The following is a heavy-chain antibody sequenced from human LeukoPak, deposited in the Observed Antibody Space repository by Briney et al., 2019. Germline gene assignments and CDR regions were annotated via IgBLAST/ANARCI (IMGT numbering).Heavy chain of an antibody. Sequence: GGSLRLSCTASELTFSNYWMNWVRQAPGKGLEWVANINQDGSEKYYVDSVKGRFTISRDNSKNSLYLQMNSLRAEDTAVYYCARGGTTATQVDYWGQGTLVTVSS. D-gene: IGHD1-7*01. CDR3: ARGGTTATQVDY. J-gene: IGHJ4*02. CDR2: INQDGSEK. V-gene: IGHV3-7*04. CDR1: ELTFSNYW.